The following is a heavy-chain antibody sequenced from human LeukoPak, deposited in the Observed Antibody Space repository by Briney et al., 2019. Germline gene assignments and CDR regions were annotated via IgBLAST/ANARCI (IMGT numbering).Heavy chain of an antibody. D-gene: IGHD6-19*01. V-gene: IGHV3-48*01. J-gene: IGHJ3*02. CDR1: GSTFSSYS. CDR3: ARSSGYSSGWYGGETDAFDI. Sequence: GGSLRLSCAASGSTFSSYSMNWVRQAPGKGLEWVSYISSSSSTIYYADSVKGRFTISRDNAKNSLYLQMNSLRAEDTAVYYCARSSGYSSGWYGGETDAFDIWGQGTMVTVSS. CDR2: ISSSSSTI.